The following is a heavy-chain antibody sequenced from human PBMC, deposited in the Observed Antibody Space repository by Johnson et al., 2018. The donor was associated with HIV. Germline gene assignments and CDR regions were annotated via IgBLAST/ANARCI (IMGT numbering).Heavy chain of an antibody. J-gene: IGHJ3*01. V-gene: IGHV3-20*04. CDR3: ATLTVRSRAFDL. Sequence: EKLVESGGGLVKPGGSLRLSCAASGFTFDDYGMSWVRQAPGKGLEWVSGINWNAGSTGYADSVKGRFTVSRDNAKRSLYLQLSNLRAEDTALYYCATLTVRSRAFDLWGQGTMVTVSS. D-gene: IGHD4-17*01. CDR1: GFTFDDYG. CDR2: INWNAGST.